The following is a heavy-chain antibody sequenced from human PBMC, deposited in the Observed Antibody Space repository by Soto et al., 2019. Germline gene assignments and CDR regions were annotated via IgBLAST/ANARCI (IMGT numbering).Heavy chain of an antibody. V-gene: IGHV1-18*01. CDR3: ARDLRYCSSTSCTRWGVYYYGMDV. D-gene: IGHD2-2*01. J-gene: IGHJ6*02. CDR2: ISAYNGNT. Sequence: QVQLVQSGAEVKKPGASVKVSCKASGYTFTSYGISWVRQAPGQGLEWMGWISAYNGNTNYAQKLQGRVTMTTDTSTSTADMELRSLRSDDTAVYYCARDLRYCSSTSCTRWGVYYYGMDVWGQGTTVTVSS. CDR1: GYTFTSYG.